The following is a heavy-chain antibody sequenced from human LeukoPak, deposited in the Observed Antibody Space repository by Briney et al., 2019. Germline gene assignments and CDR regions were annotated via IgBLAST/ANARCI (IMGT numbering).Heavy chain of an antibody. Sequence: SETLSLTCTVSGGSISSSSYYWGWIRQPPGKGLEWIGSIYYSGSTSYNPSLKSRVTISVDTSKNQFSLKLSSVTAADTAVYYCARGPHFWSGYYTSHFDYWGQGTLVTVSS. CDR3: ARGPHFWSGYYTSHFDY. J-gene: IGHJ4*02. V-gene: IGHV4-39*01. CDR2: IYYSGST. D-gene: IGHD3-3*02. CDR1: GGSISSSSYY.